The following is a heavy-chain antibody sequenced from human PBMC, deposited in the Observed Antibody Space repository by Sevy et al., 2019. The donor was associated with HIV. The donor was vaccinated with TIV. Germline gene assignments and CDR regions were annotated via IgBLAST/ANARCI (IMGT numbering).Heavy chain of an antibody. Sequence: GGSLRLSCAASGFTFNKYSMSWVRQPLGKGLEWVSTLSFGCGEINYADSVKGRFTISRDNSKSSVYLQMNNLRPEDTAVYCCAREGCTKPHDYWGQGTLVTVSS. J-gene: IGHJ4*02. CDR2: LSFGCGEI. CDR1: GFTFNKYS. D-gene: IGHD2-8*01. CDR3: AREGCTKPHDY. V-gene: IGHV3-23*01.